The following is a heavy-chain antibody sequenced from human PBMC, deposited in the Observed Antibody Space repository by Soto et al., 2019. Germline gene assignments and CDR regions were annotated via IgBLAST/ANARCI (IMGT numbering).Heavy chain of an antibody. Sequence: QITLKESGPTLVKPTQTLTLTCTFSGFSLSTRGVGVAWIRQPPGKALEWLALIFWYNDKWYSPYLKSRLTITEDTSKTQVVLTMTNMAPVDTATYYCAHRPRGYAYSFDYWGQGTLVTVSS. CDR1: GFSLSTRGVG. D-gene: IGHD5-12*01. J-gene: IGHJ4*02. CDR2: IFWYNDK. V-gene: IGHV2-5*01. CDR3: AHRPRGYAYSFDY.